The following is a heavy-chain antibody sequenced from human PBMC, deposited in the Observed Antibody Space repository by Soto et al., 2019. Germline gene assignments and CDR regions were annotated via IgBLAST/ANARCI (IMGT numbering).Heavy chain of an antibody. CDR3: ARGSGSYYYYYGMDV. D-gene: IGHD1-26*01. J-gene: IGHJ6*02. V-gene: IGHV5-51*01. CDR1: GYSFTSYW. CDR2: IYPGDSDT. Sequence: PGESLKISCKGSGYSFTSYWIGWVRQMPGKGLEWMGIIYPGDSDTRYSPSFQGQVTISADKSISTAYLQWSSLKASDTAMYYCARGSGSYYYYYGMDVWGQGTTVTVSS.